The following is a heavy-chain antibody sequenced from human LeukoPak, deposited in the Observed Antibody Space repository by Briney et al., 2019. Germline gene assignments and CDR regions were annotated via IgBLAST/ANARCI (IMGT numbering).Heavy chain of an antibody. J-gene: IGHJ4*02. CDR1: GGSISSSSYY. Sequence: SETLSLTCTVSGGSISSSSYYWGWIRQPPGKGLEWIGSIYYSGSTYYNPSLKSRVTISVDTSKNQFSLKLSSVTAADTAVYYCARPKGDSSGYFSSAEQYYFDYWGQGTLVTVSS. D-gene: IGHD3-22*01. CDR2: IYYSGST. CDR3: ARPKGDSSGYFSSAEQYYFDY. V-gene: IGHV4-39*01.